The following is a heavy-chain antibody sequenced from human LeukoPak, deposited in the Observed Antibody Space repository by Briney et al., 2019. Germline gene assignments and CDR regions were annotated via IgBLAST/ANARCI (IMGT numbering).Heavy chain of an antibody. CDR1: GFTFSSYG. CDR3: AKDVTPAPFRGDAFDI. Sequence: SGGSLRLSCAASGFTFSSYGMHWVRQAPGKGLEWVAVISYDGSNKYYADSVKGRFTISRDNSKNTLYLQMNSLRAEDTAVYYCAKDVTPAPFRGDAFDIWGQGTMVTVSS. V-gene: IGHV3-30*18. D-gene: IGHD2-2*01. CDR2: ISYDGSNK. J-gene: IGHJ3*02.